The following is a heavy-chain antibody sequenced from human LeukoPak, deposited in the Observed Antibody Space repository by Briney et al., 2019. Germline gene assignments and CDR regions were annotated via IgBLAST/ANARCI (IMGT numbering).Heavy chain of an antibody. CDR3: ARGGTVTTFDY. V-gene: IGHV3-20*04. Sequence: GGSLRLSCAASGFTFDDYAMTWVRQPPGKGLEWVSTVNWNGGSTSYADSVKGRFTISRDNAKNSLYLQMSSLRADDTAFYYCARGGTVTTFDYWGQGTLVTISS. D-gene: IGHD4-11*01. CDR1: GFTFDDYA. CDR2: VNWNGGST. J-gene: IGHJ4*02.